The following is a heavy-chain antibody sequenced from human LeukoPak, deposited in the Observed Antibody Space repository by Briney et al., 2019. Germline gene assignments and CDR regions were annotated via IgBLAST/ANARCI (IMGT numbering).Heavy chain of an antibody. D-gene: IGHD1-26*01. V-gene: IGHV3-30-3*01. J-gene: IGHJ3*02. CDR3: AKGYSGSYLSAFDI. Sequence: GGSLRLSCAASGFTFSSYAMHWVRQAPGKGLEWVAVISYDGSNKYYADSVKGRFTISRDNSKNTLYLQMNSLRAEDTAVYYCAKGYSGSYLSAFDIWGQGAMVTVSS. CDR2: ISYDGSNK. CDR1: GFTFSSYA.